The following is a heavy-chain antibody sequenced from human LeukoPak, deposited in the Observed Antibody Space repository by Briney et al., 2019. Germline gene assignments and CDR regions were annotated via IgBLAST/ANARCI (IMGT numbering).Heavy chain of an antibody. CDR3: TRGTSCGV. Sequence: PGGSLRLSCAASGFTVSSNYMSWVRQAPGKGLEWVGFIRSKAYGGTTEYAASVKGRFTISRDDSKSIAYLQMNSLKTEDTAVYYCTRGTSCGVWGQGTTVTVSS. V-gene: IGHV3-49*04. J-gene: IGHJ6*02. D-gene: IGHD2-2*01. CDR1: GFTVSSNY. CDR2: IRSKAYGGTT.